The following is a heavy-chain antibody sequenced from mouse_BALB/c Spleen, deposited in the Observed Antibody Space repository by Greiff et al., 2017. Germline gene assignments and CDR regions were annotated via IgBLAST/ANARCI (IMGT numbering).Heavy chain of an antibody. CDR1: GFTFSDYY. Sequence: EVKLVESGGGLVKPGGSLKLSCAASGFTFSDYYMYWVRQTPEKRLEWVATISDGGSYTYYPDSVKGRFTISRDNAKNNLYLQMSSLKSEDTAMYYCARDGTGTTERYFGVWGAGTTVTVSS. D-gene: IGHD4-1*01. CDR2: ISDGGSYT. V-gene: IGHV5-4*02. CDR3: ARDGTGTTERYFGV. J-gene: IGHJ1*01.